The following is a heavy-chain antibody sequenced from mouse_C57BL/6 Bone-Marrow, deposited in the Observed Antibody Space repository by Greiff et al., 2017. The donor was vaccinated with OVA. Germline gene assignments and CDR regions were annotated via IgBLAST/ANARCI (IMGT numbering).Heavy chain of an antibody. D-gene: IGHD2-3*01. CDR1: GYSITSDY. CDR3: AGWGIYDGYYDY. V-gene: IGHV3-8*01. Sequence: EVQLVESGPGLAKPSQTLSLTCSVTGYSITSDYWNWIRKFPGNKLEYMGYISYSGSTSYNPSLISRISITRDTTKNQYYLQLNSVTTEDTAADYCAGWGIYDGYYDYWGQGTTLTVSS. J-gene: IGHJ2*01. CDR2: ISYSGST.